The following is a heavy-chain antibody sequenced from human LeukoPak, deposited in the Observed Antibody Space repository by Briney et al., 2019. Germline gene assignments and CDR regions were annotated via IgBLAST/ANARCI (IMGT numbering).Heavy chain of an antibody. CDR1: GGSISSGDYY. CDR2: IYYSGST. D-gene: IGHD3-3*01. Sequence: SETLSLTCTVSGGSISSGDYYWSWIRQPPGKGLEWIGSIYYSGSTYYNPSLKSRVTISVDTSKNQFSLKLNSVTAADTAVYYCARDPAYDFWSGYPTYFDYWGQGTLVTVSS. V-gene: IGHV4-39*02. J-gene: IGHJ4*02. CDR3: ARDPAYDFWSGYPTYFDY.